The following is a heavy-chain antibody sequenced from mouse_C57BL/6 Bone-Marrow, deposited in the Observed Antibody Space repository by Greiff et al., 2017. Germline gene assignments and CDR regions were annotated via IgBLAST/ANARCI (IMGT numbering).Heavy chain of an antibody. D-gene: IGHD1-1*01. CDR3: ARLHYYGSYY. J-gene: IGHJ2*01. V-gene: IGHV5-4*03. CDR2: ISDGGGYT. CDR1: GFTFSSYA. Sequence: EVKLMESGGDLVKPGGSLKLSCAASGFTFSSYAMSWVRQTPEKRLEWVATISDGGGYTYYPDNVKGRFTISRDNAKNNLYLQMSHLKSEDTAMYYCARLHYYGSYYWGQGTTLTVSS.